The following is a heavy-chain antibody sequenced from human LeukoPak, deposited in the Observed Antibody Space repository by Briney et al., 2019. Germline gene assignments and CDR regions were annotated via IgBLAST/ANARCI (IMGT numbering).Heavy chain of an antibody. D-gene: IGHD2-15*01. Sequence: SVKVSCKASGYTFTSYGISWVRQAPGQGLEWMGWISAYNGNTNYAQKLQGRVTMTTDTSTSTAYMELRSLRSDDTAVYYCARDPPRFVVGVAATNSYGMDVGAQGTTATVPS. V-gene: IGHV1-18*01. CDR3: ARDPPRFVVGVAATNSYGMDV. CDR1: GYTFTSYG. CDR2: ISAYNGNT. J-gene: IGHJ6*02.